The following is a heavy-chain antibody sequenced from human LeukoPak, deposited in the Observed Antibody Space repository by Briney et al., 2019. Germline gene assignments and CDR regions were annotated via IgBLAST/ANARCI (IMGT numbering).Heavy chain of an antibody. CDR3: ARYRTGTTDWFDP. Sequence: GGSLRLSCAASGFTFSDYYMSWIRQAPGKGLEWVSYISSSGSTIYYADSVRGRFTISRDNAKNSLYLQMNSLRAEDTAVYYCARYRTGTTDWFDPWGQGTLVTVSS. D-gene: IGHD1-7*01. J-gene: IGHJ5*02. V-gene: IGHV3-11*04. CDR1: GFTFSDYY. CDR2: ISSSGSTI.